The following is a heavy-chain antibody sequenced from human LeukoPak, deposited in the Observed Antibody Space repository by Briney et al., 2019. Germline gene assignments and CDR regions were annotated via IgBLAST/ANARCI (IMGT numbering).Heavy chain of an antibody. D-gene: IGHD2-15*01. J-gene: IGHJ4*02. V-gene: IGHV3-53*01. CDR3: ARGSSEFDY. CDR2: IYTGGST. Sequence: PGGSLRLSCAVSGVTVSSNYMSWVRQAPGKGLEWVSAIYTGGSTHYADSVKGRFTISRDNAKNTLYLQMGGLRAEDTAVYYCARGSSEFDYWGQGTLVTVSS. CDR1: GVTVSSNY.